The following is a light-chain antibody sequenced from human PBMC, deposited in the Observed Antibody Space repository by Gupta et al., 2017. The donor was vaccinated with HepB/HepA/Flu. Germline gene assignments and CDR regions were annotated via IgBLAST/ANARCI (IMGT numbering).Light chain of an antibody. J-gene: IGKJ4*01. CDR1: QSVLYSSNNKNY. CDR3: QQYYSTRRRT. Sequence: DIVMTQSPDSLAVSLGERATINCKSSQSVLYSSNNKNYLAWYQQKPGQPPKLLIYWASTRESGVPDRFSGSGSGTDFTLTISSLQAEDVAVYYCQQYYSTRRRTFGGGTKVEIK. V-gene: IGKV4-1*01. CDR2: WAS.